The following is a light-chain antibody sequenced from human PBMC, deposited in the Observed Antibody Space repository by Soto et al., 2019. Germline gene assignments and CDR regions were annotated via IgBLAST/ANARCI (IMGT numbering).Light chain of an antibody. CDR1: QSVSRH. CDR2: DAS. Sequence: IVFTQSPATLSLARGERATLSCRASQSVSRHLAWYQQKPGQAPRLLIYDASNRATGIPARFSGSGSGTDFTLTISSLEPEDFAVYYCQQRNNWPPVTFGGGTKVDIK. J-gene: IGKJ4*01. CDR3: QQRNNWPPVT. V-gene: IGKV3-11*01.